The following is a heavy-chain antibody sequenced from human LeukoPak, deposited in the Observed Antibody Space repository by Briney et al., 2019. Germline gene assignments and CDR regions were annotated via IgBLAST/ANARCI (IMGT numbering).Heavy chain of an antibody. CDR3: ARDRQVARGVILYYLDY. J-gene: IGHJ4*02. Sequence: ASVKVSCKASGYTFIGNYMHWVRQAPGQGLEWMGWINPTSGGTNYAQKFQGWVTMTRDTSISTAYMELSRLRSDDTAVYYCARDRQVARGVILYYLDYWGQGTLVTVSS. D-gene: IGHD3-10*01. CDR2: INPTSGGT. CDR1: GYTFIGNY. V-gene: IGHV1-2*04.